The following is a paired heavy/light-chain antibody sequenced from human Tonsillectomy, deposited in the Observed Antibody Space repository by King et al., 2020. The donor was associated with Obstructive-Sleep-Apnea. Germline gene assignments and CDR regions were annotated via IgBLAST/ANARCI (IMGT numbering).Light chain of an antibody. CDR1: QGISNY. CDR2: AAS. V-gene: IGKV1-27*01. Sequence: DIQMTQSPSSLSASVGDRVTITCRASQGISNYLAWYQQKPGKAPKLLIYAASTLQSGVPSRFSGSGSGTDFTLIISSLQPEDVATYYCQRYNSDLLTFGPGTKVDVK. J-gene: IGKJ3*01. CDR3: QRYNSDLLT.
Heavy chain of an antibody. J-gene: IGHJ4*02. V-gene: IGHV5-51*01. Sequence: EVQLVQSGAEVKKPGESLKISCKASGYTSTVYWIGWVRQMPGKGLEWMGVIYPGDSDTRYSPSFQGQVTISADKSISTVFLQWSNLKASDTAMYYCARIANYYYDGRGYRSPYYFDYWGLGTLVTVSS. CDR2: IYPGDSDT. D-gene: IGHD3-22*01. CDR3: ARIANYYYDGRGYRSPYYFDY. CDR1: GYTSTVYW.